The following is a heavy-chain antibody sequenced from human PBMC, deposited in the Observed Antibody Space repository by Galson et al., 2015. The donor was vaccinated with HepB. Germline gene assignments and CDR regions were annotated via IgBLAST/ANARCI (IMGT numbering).Heavy chain of an antibody. D-gene: IGHD3-22*01. Sequence: ETLSLTCAVSGGSISNNNWWTWVRQPPGKGLEWIGEIYHNGITNYNPSLKSRVTVAVDKSRNQFSLRLNSVTAADTAVYYCARRNPESSDSGGYGIDYWGQGTLVTVSS. CDR3: ARRNPESSDSGGYGIDY. CDR2: IYHNGIT. V-gene: IGHV4-4*02. CDR1: GGSISNNNW. J-gene: IGHJ4*02.